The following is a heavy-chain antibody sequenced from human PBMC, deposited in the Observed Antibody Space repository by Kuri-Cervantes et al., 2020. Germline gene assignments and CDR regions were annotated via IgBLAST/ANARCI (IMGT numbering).Heavy chain of an antibody. Sequence: SVKVSCKASGGTFSSSAISWVRQAPGQGLEWMGGIIPIFGTANYAQKFQGRVTITTDESTSTAYMELSSLRSEDTAVYYCARGGIAAAEDVDWFDPWGQGTLVTVSS. CDR3: ARGGIAAAEDVDWFDP. CDR1: GGTFSSSA. D-gene: IGHD6-13*01. CDR2: IIPIFGTA. V-gene: IGHV1-69*05. J-gene: IGHJ5*02.